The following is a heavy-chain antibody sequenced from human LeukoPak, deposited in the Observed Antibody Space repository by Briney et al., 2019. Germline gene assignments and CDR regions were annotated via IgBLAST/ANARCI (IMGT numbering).Heavy chain of an antibody. V-gene: IGHV4-59*01. Sequence: SETLSRTCTVSGGSISSYYWSWIRQPPGKGLEWIGYIYYSGSTNYNPSLKSRVTISVDTSKNQFSLKLSSVTAADTAVYYCARGDGYNDYYYYGMDVWGQGTTVTVSS. CDR1: GGSISSYY. D-gene: IGHD5-24*01. CDR3: ARGDGYNDYYYYGMDV. CDR2: IYYSGST. J-gene: IGHJ6*02.